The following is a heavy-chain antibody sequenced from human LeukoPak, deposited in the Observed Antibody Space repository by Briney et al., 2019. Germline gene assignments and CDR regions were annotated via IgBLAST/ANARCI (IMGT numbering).Heavy chain of an antibody. CDR2: IIPIFGTP. J-gene: IGHJ2*01. CDR3: TRLHVEYDPDWYFDL. Sequence: SVKVSCKASGGTFNNHAISWVRQAPGQRLEWRGAIIPIFGTPNYAQNFQGRVTITAAASTSPVYLERNSLRSEDRAVYYFTRLHVEYDPDWYFDLWGRGTLVTVSS. V-gene: IGHV1-69*13. D-gene: IGHD1-1*01. CDR1: GGTFNNHA.